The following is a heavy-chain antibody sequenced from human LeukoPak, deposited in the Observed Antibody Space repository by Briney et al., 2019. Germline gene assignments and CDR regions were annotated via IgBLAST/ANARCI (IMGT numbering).Heavy chain of an antibody. CDR1: GGSISSGGYS. CDR3: ARDSGTFDY. V-gene: IGHV4-30-2*01. J-gene: IGHJ4*02. CDR2: IYHSGST. D-gene: IGHD3-10*01. Sequence: SQTLSLTCAVSGGSISSGGYSWSWIRQPPGKGLEWIGYIYHSGSTYYNPSLKSRVTISVDRSKNQFSLKLSSVTAADTAVYYCARDSGTFDYWGQGTLVTVSS.